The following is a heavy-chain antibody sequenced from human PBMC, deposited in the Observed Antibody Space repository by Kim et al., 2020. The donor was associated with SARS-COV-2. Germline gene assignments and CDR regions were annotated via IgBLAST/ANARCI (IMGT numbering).Heavy chain of an antibody. CDR3: ARVVVVPAAIPRGDYYYYMDV. V-gene: IGHV4-34*01. Sequence: SETLSLTCAVYGGSFSGYYWSWIRQPPGKGLEWIGEINHSGSTNYNPSLKSRVTISVDTSKNQFSLKLSSVTAADTAVYYCARVVVVPAAIPRGDYYYYMDVWGKGTTVTVSS. J-gene: IGHJ6*03. CDR2: INHSGST. CDR1: GGSFSGYY. D-gene: IGHD2-2*02.